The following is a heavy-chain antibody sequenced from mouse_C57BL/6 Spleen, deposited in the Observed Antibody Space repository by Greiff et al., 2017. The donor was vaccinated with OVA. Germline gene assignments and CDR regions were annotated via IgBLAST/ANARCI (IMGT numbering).Heavy chain of an antibody. CDR3: AREEDLYYGSSFYLDY. CDR1: GYSITSGYY. D-gene: IGHD1-1*01. J-gene: IGHJ2*01. CDR2: ISYDGSN. V-gene: IGHV3-6*01. Sequence: EVKLQESGPGLVKPSQSLSLTCSVTGYSITSGYYWNWLRPFPGNKLEWMGSISYDGSNNYNPSLTNRISITRDTSKNQCCLKLKSVTTEDTATYYGAREEDLYYGSSFYLDYWGQGTTLTVSS.